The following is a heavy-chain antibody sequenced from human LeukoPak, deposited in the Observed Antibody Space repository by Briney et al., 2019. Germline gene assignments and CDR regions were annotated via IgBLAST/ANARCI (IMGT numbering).Heavy chain of an antibody. CDR3: ARDRFDRSGWYWYFDI. CDR1: GFTFDDYG. D-gene: IGHD6-19*01. CDR2: LNWNGGST. Sequence: GGSLRLSCAASGFTFDDYGMSWVRQAPGKGLEWVSGLNWNGGSTGYADSVKGRFTISRDNAKNFLYLQMNSLRAEDTALYYCARDRFDRSGWYWYFDILGQGTLVTVSS. V-gene: IGHV3-20*04. J-gene: IGHJ4*02.